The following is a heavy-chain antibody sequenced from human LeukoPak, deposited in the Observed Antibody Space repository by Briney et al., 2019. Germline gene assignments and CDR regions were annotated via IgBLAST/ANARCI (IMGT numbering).Heavy chain of an antibody. Sequence: GGSLRLSCAASGFTFSSYAMSWVRHAPGKGLEWGSAISGSAGSTYYAHSVKGRFTISRDNSKNTLYLQMNSLRAVDTAVYYCAQKRGYWFGELFHFDYWGQGTLVTVSS. J-gene: IGHJ4*02. CDR3: AQKRGYWFGELFHFDY. V-gene: IGHV3-23*01. CDR2: ISGSAGST. CDR1: GFTFSSYA. D-gene: IGHD3-10*01.